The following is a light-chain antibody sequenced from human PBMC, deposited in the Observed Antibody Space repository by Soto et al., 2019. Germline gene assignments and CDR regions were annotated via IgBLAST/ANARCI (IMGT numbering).Light chain of an antibody. J-gene: IGKJ4*01. V-gene: IGKV1-33*01. CDR1: QSISTY. Sequence: DIQMTQSPSSLSASVGDRVTITCRASQSISTYLHWYQQKPGTAPKLLIYDASNLEAGVPSRFRGSGSGTDFTLTITSLQPEDFATYYCQQVESYPSTFGGGTKVDIK. CDR3: QQVESYPST. CDR2: DAS.